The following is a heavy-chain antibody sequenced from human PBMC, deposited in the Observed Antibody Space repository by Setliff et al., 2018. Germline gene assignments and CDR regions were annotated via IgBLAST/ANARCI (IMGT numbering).Heavy chain of an antibody. CDR3: ARRNGEKLDP. CDR2: IYHSGST. J-gene: IGHJ5*02. V-gene: IGHV4-39*07. Sequence: PSETLSLTCTVSDASIGGSGYYWGWIRQPPGKGPEWIGSIYHSGSTYYNPSLKSRVTISVDTSKNQFSLKLSSVTAADTAVYYCARRNGEKLDPWGQGTLVTVSS. CDR1: DASIGGSGYY.